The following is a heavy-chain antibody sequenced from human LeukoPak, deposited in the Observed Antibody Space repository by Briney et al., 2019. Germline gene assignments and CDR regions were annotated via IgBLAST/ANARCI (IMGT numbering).Heavy chain of an antibody. V-gene: IGHV3-66*01. D-gene: IGHD4-11*01. CDR3: ARDATVTYYYYYGMDV. Sequence: GGSLRLSCAASGFTVGSNYMSWVRQAPGKGLEWVSVIYSGGSTYYADSVKGRFTISRDNSKNTLYLQMNSLRAEDTAVYYCARDATVTYYYYYGMDVWGQGTTVTVSS. CDR1: GFTVGSNY. J-gene: IGHJ6*02. CDR2: IYSGGST.